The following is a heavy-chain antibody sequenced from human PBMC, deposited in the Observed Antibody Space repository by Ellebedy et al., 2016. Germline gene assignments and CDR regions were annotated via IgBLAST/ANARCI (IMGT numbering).Heavy chain of an antibody. V-gene: IGHV1-18*01. J-gene: IGHJ6*02. CDR3: ARTPCSSTSCYGYYYYGMDV. D-gene: IGHD2-2*01. Sequence: ASVKVSCKASGYTFTSYGISWVRQAPGQGLEWMGWISAYNGNTNYAQKLQGRVTMTTDTSTSTAYMELRSLRSDDTAVYYCARTPCSSTSCYGYYYYGMDVWGQGTTVTVSS. CDR2: ISAYNGNT. CDR1: GYTFTSYG.